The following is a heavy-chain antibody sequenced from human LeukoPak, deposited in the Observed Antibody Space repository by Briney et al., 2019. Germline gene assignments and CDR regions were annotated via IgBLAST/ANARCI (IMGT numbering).Heavy chain of an antibody. CDR3: ARANHYSDSGGYYYALDY. CDR2: IYYSGTT. V-gene: IGHV4-59*01. Sequence: SGTLSLTCTVSGGSISSYYWNWIRQPPGRGLEWVGYIYYSGTTNYDPSLKSRVTISVDTSKNQFSLELTSVTAADTAVYYCARANHYSDSGGYYYALDYWGQGTLVTVSS. D-gene: IGHD3-22*01. J-gene: IGHJ4*02. CDR1: GGSISSYY.